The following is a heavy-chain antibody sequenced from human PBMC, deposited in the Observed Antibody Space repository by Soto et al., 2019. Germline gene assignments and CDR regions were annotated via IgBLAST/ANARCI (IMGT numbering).Heavy chain of an antibody. J-gene: IGHJ4*02. CDR2: ISYDGSNK. D-gene: IGHD3-22*01. CDR3: ARGFAGAVPITMIVVVIGFAPLFDY. V-gene: IGHV3-30-3*01. Sequence: PGGSLRLSCAASGFTFSSYAMHWVRQAPGKGLEWVAVISYDGSNKYYADSVKGRFTISRDNSKNTLYLQMNSLRAEDTAVYYCARGFAGAVPITMIVVVIGFAPLFDYWGQGTLVTVSS. CDR1: GFTFSSYA.